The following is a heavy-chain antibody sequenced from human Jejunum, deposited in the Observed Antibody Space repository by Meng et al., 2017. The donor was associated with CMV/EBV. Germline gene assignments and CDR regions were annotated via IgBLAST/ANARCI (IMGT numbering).Heavy chain of an antibody. V-gene: IGHV4-30-4*01. CDR1: GGSIRSCDYY. CDR2: IYYSGST. Sequence: TVPGGSIRSCDYYWSLIRQPPGKGLEWIGYIYYSGSTYYNASLKSRLTISVDTSKKQFSLNLSSVTAADTAVYYCARGRAGLHFDYWGQGTLVTVSS. J-gene: IGHJ4*02. CDR3: ARGRAGLHFDY. D-gene: IGHD5/OR15-5a*01.